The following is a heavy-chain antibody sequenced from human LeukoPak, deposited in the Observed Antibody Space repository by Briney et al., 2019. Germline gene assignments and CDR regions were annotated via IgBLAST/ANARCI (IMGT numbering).Heavy chain of an antibody. V-gene: IGHV3-74*01. CDR1: GFTFSSYR. CDR3: ARAPLHYYDSSDYSLGTFDI. CDR2: INSDGRST. Sequence: PGGSLRLSCEASGFTFSSYRMHWVRQVPGKGLVWVSRINSDGRSTTYADSVERRFTISRDNAKNTLYLQMNSLRGEDTAAYYCARAPLHYYDSSDYSLGTFDIWGQGTMVTVSS. D-gene: IGHD3-22*01. J-gene: IGHJ3*02.